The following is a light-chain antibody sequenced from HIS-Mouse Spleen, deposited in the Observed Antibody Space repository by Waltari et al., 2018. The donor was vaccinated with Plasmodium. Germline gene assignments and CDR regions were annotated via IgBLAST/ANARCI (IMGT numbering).Light chain of an antibody. CDR1: QSVSSN. Sequence: EIVMTQSPATLSVSPGHRATLSCRASQSVSSNLAWYQQKPGQAPRLLIYGASTRPTGIPARFSGSGSGTEFTLTISSLQSEDFAVYYCQQYNNWSFTLGPGTKVDIK. CDR2: GAS. J-gene: IGKJ3*01. CDR3: QQYNNWSFT. V-gene: IGKV3-15*01.